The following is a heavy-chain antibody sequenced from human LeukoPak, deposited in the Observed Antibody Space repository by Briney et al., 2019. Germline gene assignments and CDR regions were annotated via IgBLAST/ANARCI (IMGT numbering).Heavy chain of an antibody. V-gene: IGHV3-7*01. CDR1: GFTFSSYW. Sequence: GGSLRLSCAASGFTFSSYWMSWVRQAPGKGLEWVANIKQDGSEKYYVGSVKGRFTISRDNAKNSLYLQMNSLRAEDTAVYYCARDDDYGGNGAFDIWGQGTMVTVSS. D-gene: IGHD4-23*01. CDR3: ARDDDYGGNGAFDI. CDR2: IKQDGSEK. J-gene: IGHJ3*02.